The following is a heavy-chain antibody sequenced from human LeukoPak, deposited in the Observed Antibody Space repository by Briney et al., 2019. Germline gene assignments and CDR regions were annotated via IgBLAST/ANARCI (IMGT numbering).Heavy chain of an antibody. CDR2: IYYSGST. V-gene: IGHV4-59*01. CDR1: GGSFSGYY. D-gene: IGHD6-6*01. J-gene: IGHJ3*02. CDR3: ATGYSSSSRPDAFDI. Sequence: SETLSLTCAVYGGSFSGYYWSWIRQPPGKGLEWIGYIYYSGSTNYNPSLKSRVTISVDTSKNQFSLKLSSVTAADTAVYYCATGYSSSSRPDAFDIWGQGTMVTVSS.